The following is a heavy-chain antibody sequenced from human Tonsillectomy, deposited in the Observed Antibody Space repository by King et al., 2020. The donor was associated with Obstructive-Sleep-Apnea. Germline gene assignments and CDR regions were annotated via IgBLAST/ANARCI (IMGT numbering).Heavy chain of an antibody. Sequence: QLQESGPGLVKPSETLSLTCTVSGYSISSGYYWGWIRQPPGKGLEWIGSIYHSGSTYCNPSLKSLGTIPVDTSENQFSLKLSSLTAADSAVYYCARVQPAAWRSDIDYWGQGTLVTVSS. CDR2: IYHSGST. D-gene: IGHD2-2*01. CDR3: ARVQPAAWRSDIDY. CDR1: GYSISSGYY. J-gene: IGHJ4*02. V-gene: IGHV4-38-2*02.